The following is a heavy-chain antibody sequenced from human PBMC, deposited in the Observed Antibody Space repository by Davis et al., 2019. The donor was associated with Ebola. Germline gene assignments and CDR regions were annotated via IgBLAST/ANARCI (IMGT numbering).Heavy chain of an antibody. CDR3: ARGSMTTVTTWIWYFDL. Sequence: AASVKVSCKASGYTFTSYGISWVRQAPGQGLEWMGWMNPNSGNTGYAQKFQGRVTMTRNTSISTAYMELSSLRSEDTAVYYCARGSMTTVTTWIWYFDLWGRGTLVTVSS. CDR2: MNPNSGNT. D-gene: IGHD4-17*01. CDR1: GYTFTSYG. V-gene: IGHV1-8*02. J-gene: IGHJ2*01.